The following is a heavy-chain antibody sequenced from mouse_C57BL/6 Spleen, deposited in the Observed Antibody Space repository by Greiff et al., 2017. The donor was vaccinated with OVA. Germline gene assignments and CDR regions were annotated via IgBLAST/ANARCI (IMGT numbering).Heavy chain of an antibody. D-gene: IGHD2-4*01. Sequence: VKLQPPGAELVKPGASVKMSCKASGYTFTSYWITGVKQRPGQGLEWIGDIYPGSGSTNSNEKFKSKSTRTVDTSTSTAYMQLSSLTSEDSAVYYCARGDDYAYWYFDVWGTGTTGTVSS. V-gene: IGHV1-55*01. CDR3: ARGDDYAYWYFDV. CDR2: IYPGSGST. J-gene: IGHJ1*03. CDR1: GYTFTSYW.